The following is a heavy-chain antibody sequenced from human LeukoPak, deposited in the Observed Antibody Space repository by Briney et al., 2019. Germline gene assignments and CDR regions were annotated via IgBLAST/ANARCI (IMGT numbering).Heavy chain of an antibody. CDR3: AREVKDCSGGSCYYKTSYYYYYMDV. CDR1: GGSFSGYY. V-gene: IGHV4-34*01. D-gene: IGHD2-15*01. J-gene: IGHJ6*03. CDR2: INHSGST. Sequence: PSETLSLTCAVYGGSFSGYYWSWIRQPPGKGLEWIGEINHSGSTNYNPSLKSRVTISVDTSKNQFSLKLSSVTAADTAVYYCAREVKDCSGGSCYYKTSYYYYYMDVWGKGTTVTVSS.